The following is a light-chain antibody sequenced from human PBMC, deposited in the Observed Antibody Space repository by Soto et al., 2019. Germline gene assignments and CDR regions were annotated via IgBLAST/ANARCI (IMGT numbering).Light chain of an antibody. J-gene: IGLJ1*01. Sequence: QSVLTQPPSVSGAPGQRVTISCTGSSSNIGAPYNVHWYQQLPGTAPKLLIYDDNKRPSGIPDRFSGSKSGTSATLGITGFQTGDEADYYCGSWDSSLSAYVFGTGTKVTVL. V-gene: IGLV1-51*01. CDR1: SSNIGAPYN. CDR3: GSWDSSLSAYV. CDR2: DDN.